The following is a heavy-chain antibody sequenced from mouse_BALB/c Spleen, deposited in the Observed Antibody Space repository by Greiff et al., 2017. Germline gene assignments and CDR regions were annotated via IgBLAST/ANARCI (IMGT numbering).Heavy chain of an antibody. V-gene: IGHV1S127*01. J-gene: IGHJ1*01. CDR2: IDPSNSET. Sequence: QVQLQQSGPELVRPGASVKMSCKASGYTFTSYWMHWVKQRPGQGLEWIGMIDPSNSETRLNQKFKDKATLTVDKSSSTAYMQLKSLTSEDSAVYYCARSGYYGNHNWAFDVWGAGTTVTVSS. D-gene: IGHD2-1*01. CDR1: GYTFTSYW. CDR3: ARSGYYGNHNWAFDV.